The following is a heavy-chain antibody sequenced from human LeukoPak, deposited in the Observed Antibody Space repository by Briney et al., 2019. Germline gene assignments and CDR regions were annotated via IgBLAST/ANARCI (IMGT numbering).Heavy chain of an antibody. J-gene: IGHJ4*02. V-gene: IGHV3-49*04. CDR3: TRLVPYLDY. D-gene: IGHD2-2*01. CDR2: ICSKVDAETT. Sequence: PGGSLRLSCTASGFTFGDYAMSWARQAPGQGLEWLGFICSKVDAETTAYAASVKGRFTVSRDDSNSLAYLQMNSLQTEDTAVYYCTRLVPYLDYWGQGTLVPVSS. CDR1: GFTFGDYA.